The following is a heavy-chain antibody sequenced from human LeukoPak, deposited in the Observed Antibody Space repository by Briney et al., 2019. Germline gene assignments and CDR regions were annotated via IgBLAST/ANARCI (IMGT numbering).Heavy chain of an antibody. CDR2: IIPLLNTS. D-gene: IGHD6-13*01. CDR3: ARGFSSSWSYFEN. V-gene: IGHV1-69*05. CDR1: RGTFRSKA. Sequence: SVKVSCKASRGTFRSKAINWVRQAPGQGLEWMGGIIPLLNTSIYAQKFQGRVTIITDESATTADMELNSLRSEDTAVYFCARGFSSSWSYFENWGQGTLVTVSS. J-gene: IGHJ4*02.